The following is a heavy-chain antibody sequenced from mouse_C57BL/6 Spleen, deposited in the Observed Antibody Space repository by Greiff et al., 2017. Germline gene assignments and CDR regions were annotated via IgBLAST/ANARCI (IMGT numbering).Heavy chain of an antibody. Sequence: QVQLQQSGPELVKPGASVKISCKASGYAFSSSWMNWVKQRPGKGLEWIGRIYPGDGDTNYNGKFKGKATLTADKSSSTAYMQLSSLTSEDSAVYFCAREYYGSSYWYFDGWGTGTTVTVSS. J-gene: IGHJ1*03. CDR2: IYPGDGDT. CDR1: GYAFSSSW. V-gene: IGHV1-82*01. CDR3: AREYYGSSYWYFDG. D-gene: IGHD1-1*01.